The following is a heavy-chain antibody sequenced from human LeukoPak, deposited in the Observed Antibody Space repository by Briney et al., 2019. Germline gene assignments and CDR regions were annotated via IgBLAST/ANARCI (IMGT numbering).Heavy chain of an antibody. D-gene: IGHD6-19*01. CDR2: FYYSGST. CDR3: ARHGGAVGQWLAIRTFDY. CDR1: GGSISSSSYY. J-gene: IGHJ4*02. V-gene: IGHV4-39*01. Sequence: NPSETLSLTCTVSGGSISSSSYYWGWIRQPPGKGLEWIGNFYYSGSTYYNPSLKSRVTISVDTSKNQFSLKLSSVTAADTAVYYCARHGGAVGQWLAIRTFDYWGQGTLVTVSS.